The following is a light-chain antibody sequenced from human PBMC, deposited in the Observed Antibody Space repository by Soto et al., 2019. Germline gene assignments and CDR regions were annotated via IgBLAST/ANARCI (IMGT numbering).Light chain of an antibody. CDR2: EVH. J-gene: IGLJ3*02. CDR3: RSYTSKETLRV. V-gene: IGLV2-14*01. CDR1: ASDIGGYDF. Sequence: QSALTQPASVSGSPGQSITISCIGSASDIGGYDFVSWYRQHPGKAPQLLIYEVHKRPSGVSDRFSGSKSGTSASLAISGLQDDDEDLYFGRSYTSKETLRVFGGGTKLTVL.